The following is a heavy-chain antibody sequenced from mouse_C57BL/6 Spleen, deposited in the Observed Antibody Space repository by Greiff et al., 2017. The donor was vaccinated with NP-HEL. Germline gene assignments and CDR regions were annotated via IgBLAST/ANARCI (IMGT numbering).Heavy chain of an antibody. CDR1: GYTFTSYW. V-gene: IGHV1-50*01. Sequence: QVQLQQPGAELVKPGASVKLSCKASGYTFTSYWMQWVKQRPGQGLEWIGEIDPSDSYTNYNQKFKGKATLTVDTSSSTAYMQSSSLTSEDSAGYYCARGDYGSSYWFAYWGKGTLVTVSA. D-gene: IGHD1-1*01. J-gene: IGHJ3*01. CDR3: ARGDYGSSYWFAY. CDR2: IDPSDSYT.